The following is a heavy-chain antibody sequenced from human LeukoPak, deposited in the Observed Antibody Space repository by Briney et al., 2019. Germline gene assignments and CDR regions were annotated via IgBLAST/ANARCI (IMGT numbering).Heavy chain of an antibody. D-gene: IGHD3-22*01. CDR3: ARDNTYDSSGYYSTGDY. Sequence: AAVKVSCKASGYTFTSYGISWVRQAPGQGLKWMGWISAYNGNTNYAQKLQGRVTMTTDTSTSTAYMELRSLRSDDAAVYYCARDNTYDSSGYYSTGDYWGQGTLVTVSS. CDR1: GYTFTSYG. CDR2: ISAYNGNT. V-gene: IGHV1-18*01. J-gene: IGHJ4*02.